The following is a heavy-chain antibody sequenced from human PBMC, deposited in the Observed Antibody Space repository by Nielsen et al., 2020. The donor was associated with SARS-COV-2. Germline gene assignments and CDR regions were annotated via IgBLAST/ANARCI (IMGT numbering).Heavy chain of an antibody. J-gene: IGHJ4*02. CDR1: GFTFSSYS. V-gene: IGHV3-15*01. Sequence: GESLKISCAASGFTFSSYSMNWVRQAPGKGLEWVGRIKNKVDGETTDYAAPVKGRFTISRDDSRNTLYLQMNNLKTEDTAVYYCTASDATDFWGQGTLVTVSS. CDR3: TASDATDF. CDR2: IKNKVDGETT.